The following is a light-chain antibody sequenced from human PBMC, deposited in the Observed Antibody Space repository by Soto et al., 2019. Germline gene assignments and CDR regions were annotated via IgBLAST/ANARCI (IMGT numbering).Light chain of an antibody. CDR2: EVT. V-gene: IGLV2-14*01. CDR1: SSDIGGYNM. J-gene: IGLJ1*01. Sequence: QSALTQPASVSGSPGQSITISCTGTSSDIGGYNMVSWYQQHPRKAPKLMIYEVTNRPSGISDRFSASKSGNTASLTISGLQAEDEGDYYCSSYTRAKTYVFGPGTKVTAL. CDR3: SSYTRAKTYV.